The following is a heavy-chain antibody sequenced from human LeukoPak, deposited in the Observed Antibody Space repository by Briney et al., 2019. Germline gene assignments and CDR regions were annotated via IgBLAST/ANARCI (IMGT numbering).Heavy chain of an antibody. J-gene: IGHJ6*02. Sequence: PGGSQRLSCAASGFTFSSYSMNWVRQAPGKGLEWVSYISSSSTIYYADSVKGRFTISRDNAKNSLYLQMNSLRAEDTAVYYCARVYGDYAYYYYGMDVWGQGTTVTVSS. CDR3: ARVYGDYAYYYYGMDV. V-gene: IGHV3-48*04. CDR1: GFTFSSYS. CDR2: ISSSSTI. D-gene: IGHD4-17*01.